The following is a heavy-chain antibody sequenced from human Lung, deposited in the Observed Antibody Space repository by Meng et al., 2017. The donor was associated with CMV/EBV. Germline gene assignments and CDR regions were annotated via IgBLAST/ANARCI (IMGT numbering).Heavy chain of an antibody. V-gene: IGHV3-7*01. CDR3: ARDRGIVY. J-gene: IGHJ4*02. Sequence: GGSXRLSCAASGFTFSTYWMSWVRQAPGKGLEWVANIKEDGSEKYYVDSVRGRFTISRDNAKNSLYLQMNSLRAEDTAVYYCARDRGIVYLGQGTLVTVSS. CDR1: GFTFSTYW. D-gene: IGHD3-10*01. CDR2: IKEDGSEK.